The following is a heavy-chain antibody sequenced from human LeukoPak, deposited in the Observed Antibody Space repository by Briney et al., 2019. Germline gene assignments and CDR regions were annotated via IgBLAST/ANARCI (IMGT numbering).Heavy chain of an antibody. CDR2: ISISGGTT. CDR3: ANEIRPNDY. D-gene: IGHD4-17*01. V-gene: IGHV3-23*01. J-gene: IGHJ4*02. Sequence: GGSLRLSCTASGFAFSNHAMSWVRQAPGKGLEWVSSISISGGTTYYADSVRGRFTISRENSKSTLYLQMNSLRADDTAVYYCANEIRPNDYWGQGTLVTVSS. CDR1: GFAFSNHA.